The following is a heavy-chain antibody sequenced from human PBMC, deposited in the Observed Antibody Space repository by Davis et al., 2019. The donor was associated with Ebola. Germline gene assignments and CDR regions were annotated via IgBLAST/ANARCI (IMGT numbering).Heavy chain of an antibody. J-gene: IGHJ5*02. V-gene: IGHV4-59*01. CDR1: GGSISSYY. Sequence: PGGSLRLSCTVSGGSISSYYWSWIRQPPGKGLEWIGYIYYSGSTNYNPSLKSRVTISVDTSKNQFSLKLSSVTAADTAVYYCARLGHRYYYDVGLGWFDPWGQGTLVTVSS. CDR3: ARLGHRYYYDVGLGWFDP. CDR2: IYYSGST. D-gene: IGHD3-22*01.